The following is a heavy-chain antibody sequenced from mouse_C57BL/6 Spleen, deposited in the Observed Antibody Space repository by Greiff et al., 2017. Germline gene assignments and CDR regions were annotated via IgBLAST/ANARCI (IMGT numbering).Heavy chain of an antibody. CDR1: GFSLSTSGMG. V-gene: IGHV8-12*01. CDR2: LYWDDAK. D-gene: IGHD1-1*01. CDR3: ARRAHYYYAYAMDY. Sequence: QVTLKVSGPGILQSSQTLSLTCSFSGFSLSTSGMGVSWIRQPSGKGLEWLAHLYWDDAKRSNPSLKRRLTISKDTSRNQVFLKITSVDTADTATYDCARRAHYYYAYAMDYWGQGTSVTVAS. J-gene: IGHJ4*01.